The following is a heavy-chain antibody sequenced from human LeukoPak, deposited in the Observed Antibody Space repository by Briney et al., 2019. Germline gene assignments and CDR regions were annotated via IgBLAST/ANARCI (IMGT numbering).Heavy chain of an antibody. CDR2: ISSSGSTI. V-gene: IGHV3-11*01. CDR1: GFTFSDYY. D-gene: IGHD6-19*01. Sequence: GGSLRLSCAASGFTFSDYYMSWIRQAPGKGLEWVSYISSSGSTIYYTDSVKGRFTISRDNSKNTLYLQMNSLRAEDTAVYYCAKESSGWPQGGYFDYWGQGTLVTVSS. J-gene: IGHJ4*02. CDR3: AKESSGWPQGGYFDY.